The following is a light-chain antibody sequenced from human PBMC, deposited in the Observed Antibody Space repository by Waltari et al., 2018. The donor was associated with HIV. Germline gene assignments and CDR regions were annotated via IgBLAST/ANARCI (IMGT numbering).Light chain of an antibody. V-gene: IGLV2-8*01. CDR2: EVS. CDR1: SSDVVGYNY. J-gene: IGLJ1*01. Sequence: QSALTQPPSASGSPGQSVTISCTGTSSDVVGYNYVSWYQHHPGKAPKLMIYEVSKRPSGVPDRFSGSKSGNTASLTVSGLQAEDEADYYCNSYVGSNNYIFGTGTKVTVL. CDR3: NSYVGSNNYI.